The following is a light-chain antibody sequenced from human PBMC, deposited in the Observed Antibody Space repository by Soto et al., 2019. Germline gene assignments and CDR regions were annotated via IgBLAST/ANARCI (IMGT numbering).Light chain of an antibody. CDR2: GAS. CDR3: QQYNNWPFPSWT. Sequence: EIVMTQSPATLSVSPGERATLSCRASQSVSSNLAWYQQKPVRAPRLLIYGASTRATGIPARFSGSGSGTEFTLTISSLQSEDFAVYYCQQYNNWPFPSWTFGQGTKVEIK. CDR1: QSVSSN. J-gene: IGKJ1*01. V-gene: IGKV3-15*01.